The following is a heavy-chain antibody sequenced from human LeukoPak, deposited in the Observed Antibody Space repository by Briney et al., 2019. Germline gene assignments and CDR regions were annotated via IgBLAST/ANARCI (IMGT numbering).Heavy chain of an antibody. CDR1: GFTFSSYAM. CDR3: ARWEFRGWYHVGYYYYGMDV. V-gene: IGHV4-4*02. Sequence: GSLRLSCAASGFTFSSYAMSWVRQPPGKGLEWIGEIYHSGSTNYNPSLKSRVTISVDKFKNQFSLKLSSVTAAGTAVYYCARWEFRGWYHVGYYYYGMDVWGKGTTVTVSS. D-gene: IGHD6-19*01. CDR2: IYHSGST. J-gene: IGHJ6*04.